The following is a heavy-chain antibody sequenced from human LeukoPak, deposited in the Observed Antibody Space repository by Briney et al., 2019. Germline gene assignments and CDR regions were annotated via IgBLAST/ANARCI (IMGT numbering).Heavy chain of an antibody. D-gene: IGHD2-15*01. J-gene: IGHJ6*03. CDR1: GFTFSNAW. V-gene: IGHV3-15*01. CDR3: TTEELGYCSGGSCYSLYYYYYYMDV. Sequence: PGGSLRLSCAASGFTFSNAWMSWVRQPPGKGLEWVGRIKSKTDGGTTDYAAPVKGRFTISRDDSKNTLYLQMNSLKNEDTAVYYCTTEELGYCSGGSCYSLYYYYYYMDVWGKGTTVTVSS. CDR2: IKSKTDGGTT.